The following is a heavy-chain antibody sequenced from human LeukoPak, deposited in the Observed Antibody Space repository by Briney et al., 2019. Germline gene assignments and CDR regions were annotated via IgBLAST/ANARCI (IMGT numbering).Heavy chain of an antibody. CDR1: GGSFSGYY. Sequence: SETLSLTCAVYGGSFSGYYWAWIRQPPGKGLEWIGSVYYSGTTSYTPSLKSRLTVSLDTSKNQFSLPLSSVIAADTAMYYCASQRGGAATDYWGQGTLVTVSS. V-gene: IGHV4-34*01. D-gene: IGHD1-26*01. J-gene: IGHJ4*02. CDR2: VYYSGTT. CDR3: ASQRGGAATDY.